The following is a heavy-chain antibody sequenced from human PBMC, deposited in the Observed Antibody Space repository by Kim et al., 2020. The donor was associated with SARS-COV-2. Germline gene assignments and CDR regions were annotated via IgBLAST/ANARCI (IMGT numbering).Heavy chain of an antibody. CDR1: GGSISSGGYY. CDR3: ARAGTTVVSVDLTD. V-gene: IGHV4-31*03. D-gene: IGHD4-17*01. CDR2: IYYSGST. J-gene: IGHJ4*02. Sequence: SETLSLTCTVSGGSISSGGYYWSWIRQHPGKGLEWIGYIYYSGSTYYNPSLKSRVTISVDTSKNQFSLKLSSVTAADTAVYYCARAGTTVVSVDLTDWGQGTLVTVSS.